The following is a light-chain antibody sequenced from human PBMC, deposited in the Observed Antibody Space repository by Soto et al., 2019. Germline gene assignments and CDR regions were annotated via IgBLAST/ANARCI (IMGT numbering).Light chain of an antibody. J-gene: IGKJ2*01. CDR1: RSISNY. CDR2: ASV. V-gene: IGKV1-39*01. Sequence: DLQMTQSPSSLSVSVGDKVTITCRASRSISNYLNWYQQKPGKGPELLIYASVNLQSGVPSRFSGSGSGTDFTLTINSLQPDDFATYYCQQSYNTPYTCGQGTKLEI. CDR3: QQSYNTPYT.